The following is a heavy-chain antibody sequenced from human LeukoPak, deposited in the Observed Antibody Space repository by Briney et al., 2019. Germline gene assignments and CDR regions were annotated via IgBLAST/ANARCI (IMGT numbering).Heavy chain of an antibody. CDR2: ISGSGGST. V-gene: IGHV3-23*01. Sequence: PGGSLRLSCAASGFTFSSYAMSWVRQAPGKGLEWVSAISGSGGSTYYADSVKGRFTISRDNSKNTLYLQMNSLRAEDTAVYYCAKDARREWELSANDAFDIWGQGTMVTVSS. D-gene: IGHD1-26*01. J-gene: IGHJ3*02. CDR1: GFTFSSYA. CDR3: AKDARREWELSANDAFDI.